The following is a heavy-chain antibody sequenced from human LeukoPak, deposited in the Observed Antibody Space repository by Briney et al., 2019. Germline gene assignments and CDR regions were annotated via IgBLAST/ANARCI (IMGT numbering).Heavy chain of an antibody. CDR2: ITSSGTIR. D-gene: IGHD5-12*01. Sequence: SGGSLRLSCAASGFIFRDYEMNWVRQAPGKGLEWISYITSSGTIRYYAASVKGRFTISRDNARNSLYLEMKSLRADDTAVYYCARSGYSAYDYPSSIDYWGQGTLVTVSS. V-gene: IGHV3-48*03. CDR3: ARSGYSAYDYPSSIDY. CDR1: GFIFRDYE. J-gene: IGHJ4*02.